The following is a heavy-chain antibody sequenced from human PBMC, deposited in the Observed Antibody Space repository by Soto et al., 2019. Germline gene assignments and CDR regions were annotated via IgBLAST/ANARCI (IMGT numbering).Heavy chain of an antibody. J-gene: IGHJ3*02. CDR1: GSTFSSYG. CDR3: ARDQYCSGGSCSAAFDI. Sequence: PGGSLRLSCAASGSTFSSYGMHWVRQAPGKGLEWVAVIWYDGSNKYYADSVKGRFTISRDNSKNTLYLQMNSLRAEDTAVYYCARDQYCSGGSCSAAFDIWGQGTMVTVSS. D-gene: IGHD2-15*01. CDR2: IWYDGSNK. V-gene: IGHV3-33*01.